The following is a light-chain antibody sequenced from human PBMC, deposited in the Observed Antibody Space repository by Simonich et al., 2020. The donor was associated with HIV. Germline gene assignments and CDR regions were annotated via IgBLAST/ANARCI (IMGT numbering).Light chain of an antibody. CDR1: QTISSN. CDR3: QQYNNGPPIT. J-gene: IGKJ5*01. CDR2: GAS. V-gene: IGKV3-15*01. Sequence: EIVMTPSPATLSVSPGERATLSCRTSQTISSNLAWYQQKPGQAPRLLIFGASPRATGIPARFSGSGSGTEFTLTISSMQSEDFAVYYCQQYNNGPPITFGQGTRLEIK.